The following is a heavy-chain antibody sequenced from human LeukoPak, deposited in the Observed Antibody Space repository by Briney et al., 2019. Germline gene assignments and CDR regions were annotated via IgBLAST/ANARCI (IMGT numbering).Heavy chain of an antibody. J-gene: IGHJ5*02. CDR3: ARGGVTMVRRTGVFDP. D-gene: IGHD3-10*01. CDR1: GGSISHYY. Sequence: SETLSLTCTVSGGSISHYYWSWIRQSPGKGLEWIGEINHSGSTNYNPSLKSRVTISVDTSKNQFSLKLSSVTAADTAVYYCARGGVTMVRRTGVFDPWGQGTLVAVSS. CDR2: INHSGST. V-gene: IGHV4-34*01.